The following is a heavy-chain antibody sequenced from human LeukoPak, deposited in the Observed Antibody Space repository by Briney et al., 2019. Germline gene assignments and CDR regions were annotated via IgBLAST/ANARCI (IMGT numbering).Heavy chain of an antibody. J-gene: IGHJ4*02. D-gene: IGHD3-22*01. CDR2: IIPIFGTA. Sequence: SVKVSCKASGGTFNRYAISWVRQAPGQGLEWMGGIIPIFGTANYAQKFQGRVTITADESSSTAYMELSSLRSEDTAVHYCARDASIYDSRGYYFLFWGQGTLVTVSS. CDR1: GGTFNRYA. CDR3: ARDASIYDSRGYYFLF. V-gene: IGHV1-69*01.